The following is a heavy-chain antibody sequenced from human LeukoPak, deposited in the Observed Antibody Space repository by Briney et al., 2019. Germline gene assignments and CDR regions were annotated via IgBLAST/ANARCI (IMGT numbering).Heavy chain of an antibody. CDR3: AREGNGYCSGGSCYRGLGSFDY. J-gene: IGHJ4*02. Sequence: SVKVSCKASGGTFSSYAISWVRQAHGQGLEWMGGIIPIFGTANYAQKFQGRVTITADESTSTAYMELSSLRSEDTAVYYCAREGNGYCSGGSCYRGLGSFDYWGQGTLVTVSS. CDR2: IIPIFGTA. D-gene: IGHD2-15*01. CDR1: GGTFSSYA. V-gene: IGHV1-69*13.